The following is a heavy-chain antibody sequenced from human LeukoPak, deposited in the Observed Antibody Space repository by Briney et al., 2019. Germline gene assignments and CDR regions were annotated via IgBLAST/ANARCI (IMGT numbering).Heavy chain of an antibody. CDR3: AKNSGAGYYYYMDV. V-gene: IGHV3-30*02. D-gene: IGHD2/OR15-2a*01. Sequence: GGSLRLSCAASGFTFNSYGMHWVRQAPGKGLEWVAFIRYDGSDKYYADSVKGRFTISRDNAKNSLSLQMNSLRAEDTALYYCAKNSGAGYYYYMDVWGKGTTVTVSS. J-gene: IGHJ6*03. CDR1: GFTFNSYG. CDR2: IRYDGSDK.